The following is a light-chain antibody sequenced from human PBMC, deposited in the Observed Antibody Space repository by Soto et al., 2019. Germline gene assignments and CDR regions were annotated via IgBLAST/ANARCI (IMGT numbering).Light chain of an antibody. V-gene: IGKV2-28*01. Sequence: EIVMTQTPLSLPVTPGEPASISCRSSQSLLDNDDGNTYLDWYLQKPGQSPQLLIYLGSNRASGVPDRFSGSGSGTDFTLKISRVEAEDVGVYYCMQALQTSWTFGQGTKVDIK. CDR2: LGS. CDR3: MQALQTSWT. CDR1: QSLLDNDDGNTY. J-gene: IGKJ1*01.